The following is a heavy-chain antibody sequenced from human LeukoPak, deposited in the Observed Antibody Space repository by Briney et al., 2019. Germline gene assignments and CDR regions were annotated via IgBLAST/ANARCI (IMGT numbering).Heavy chain of an antibody. CDR2: ISYSGST. Sequence: PSETLSLSCSVSGDSISSSYSYWGWIRQPPGKGLEWIGTISYSGSTYYNPSLKSRVAISVDTSKNQFSLKLNSVTAADTAVYYCARHFDFWGQGTLVTVSS. J-gene: IGHJ4*02. CDR3: ARHFDF. CDR1: GDSISSSYSY. V-gene: IGHV4-39*01.